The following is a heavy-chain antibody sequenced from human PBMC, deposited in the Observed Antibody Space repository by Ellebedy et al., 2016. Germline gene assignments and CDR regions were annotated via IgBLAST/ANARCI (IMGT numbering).Heavy chain of an antibody. V-gene: IGHV3-30*18. J-gene: IGHJ4*02. CDR3: AKQSPTLVSDYDDYLDS. Sequence: GGSLRLSCAASGFTFTDYAMHWVRQAPGKGLAWVAVISHDGYNKFYADSVKGRFIISRDDSKKTLYVQMNSLRIEDTAVYFCAKQSPTLVSDYDDYLDSWGQGTLVTVSS. CDR2: ISHDGYNK. D-gene: IGHD4-17*01. CDR1: GFTFTDYA.